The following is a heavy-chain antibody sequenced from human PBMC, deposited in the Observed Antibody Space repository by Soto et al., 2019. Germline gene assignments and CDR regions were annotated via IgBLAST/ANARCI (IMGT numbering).Heavy chain of an antibody. CDR1: GGSISSGGYY. CDR3: ASTTVTTLIIR. J-gene: IGHJ4*02. V-gene: IGHV4-31*03. Sequence: QVQLQESGPGLVKPSQTLSLTCTFSGGSISSGGYYWSWIRQHPGKALEWIGYFYYSGSTYYNPSLKSRVTISVDTSKNQFSLKLSSVTAADTAVYYCASTTVTTLIIRWGQGTLVTVSS. D-gene: IGHD4-4*01. CDR2: FYYSGST.